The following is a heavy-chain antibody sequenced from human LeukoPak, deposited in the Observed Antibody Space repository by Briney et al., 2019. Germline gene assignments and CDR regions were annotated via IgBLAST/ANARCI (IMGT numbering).Heavy chain of an antibody. CDR1: GYTFTSYG. CDR2: ISAYNGNT. Sequence: ASVKVSCKASGYTFTSYGISWVRQAPGQGLEWMGWISAYNGNTNYAQKLQGRVTMTTDTSTSTAYTELTSLRSDDAAVYYCARGRCSGGSCAFDYWGQGTLVTVSS. CDR3: ARGRCSGGSCAFDY. J-gene: IGHJ4*02. V-gene: IGHV1-18*01. D-gene: IGHD2-15*01.